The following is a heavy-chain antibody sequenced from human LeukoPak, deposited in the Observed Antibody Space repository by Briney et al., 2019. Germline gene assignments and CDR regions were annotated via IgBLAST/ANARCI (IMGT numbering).Heavy chain of an antibody. CDR1: YFSLSTRGAG. J-gene: IGHJ4*02. Sequence: SGPMLVNPTQTLTLTCTFSYFSLSTRGAGEGWIRQPPGNALEWLALIYWDDDKRYSPSLKSRLTITKDTSKNQVVLTMTNMDPVDTATYFCAHRQVIEDYFDYWGQGTLVTVSS. V-gene: IGHV2-5*02. CDR3: AHRQVIEDYFDY. D-gene: IGHD2/OR15-2a*01. CDR2: IYWDDDK.